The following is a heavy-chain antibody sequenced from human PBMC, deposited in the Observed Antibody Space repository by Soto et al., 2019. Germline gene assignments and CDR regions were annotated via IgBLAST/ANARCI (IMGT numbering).Heavy chain of an antibody. CDR2: IYWDDDK. J-gene: IGHJ4*02. CDR1: GFSLSTSGVG. V-gene: IGHV2-5*02. D-gene: IGHD3-10*01. Sequence: QITLKESGPTLVKPTQTLTLTCTFSGFSLSTSGVGVGWIRQPPGKALEWLALIYWDDDKRYSPSLKSRLTITKDTTKSQMVLTMTNMDPVDTATYYCAHGVYGSGSYGVDYWGQGTLVTVSS. CDR3: AHGVYGSGSYGVDY.